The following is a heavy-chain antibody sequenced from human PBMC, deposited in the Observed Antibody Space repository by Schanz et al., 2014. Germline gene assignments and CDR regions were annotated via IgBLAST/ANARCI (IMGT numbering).Heavy chain of an antibody. V-gene: IGHV3-21*01. CDR3: VRERTNYGGNSYFFDH. J-gene: IGHJ4*02. CDR2: ISSRSSHI. CDR1: GFTASSHS. D-gene: IGHD2-21*02. Sequence: VQLVESGGGVVQPGRSLRLSCGVSGFTASSHSMNWVRQAPGKGLEWVSSISSRSSHIYYADSVKGRFTVSRDNAKNSVYLQMNGLRVEDTAVYYCVRERTNYGGNSYFFDHWGQGTLXTVSS.